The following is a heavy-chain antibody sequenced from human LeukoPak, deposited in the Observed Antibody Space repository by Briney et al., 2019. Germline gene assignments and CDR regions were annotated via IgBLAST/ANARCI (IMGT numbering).Heavy chain of an antibody. D-gene: IGHD6-13*01. J-gene: IGHJ5*02. Sequence: SETLSLTCTVSGGSISSYYWSWIRQSPGKGLEWIGYIRNSGNTNYNPSLKSRVTMSVDTSKNQFSLKLSSVTAADTAVYYCARWAAAGERRENWFDPWGQGTLVTVSS. V-gene: IGHV4-59*01. CDR1: GGSISSYY. CDR3: ARWAAAGERRENWFDP. CDR2: IRNSGNT.